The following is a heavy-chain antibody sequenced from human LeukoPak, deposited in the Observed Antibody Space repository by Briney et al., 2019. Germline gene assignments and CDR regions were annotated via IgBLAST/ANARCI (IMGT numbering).Heavy chain of an antibody. Sequence: SQTLSLTCAISGDNVSSNSAAWNWIRQSPSRGLEWLERTYYRSKWYNDYAVSVTSRITINPDTSKNQFSMQLTSVTPEDTAVYYCARAWFGFSDAFDIWGQGTVVTVSS. J-gene: IGHJ3*02. CDR2: TYYRSKWYN. V-gene: IGHV6-1*01. CDR1: GDNVSSNSAA. CDR3: ARAWFGFSDAFDI. D-gene: IGHD3-10*01.